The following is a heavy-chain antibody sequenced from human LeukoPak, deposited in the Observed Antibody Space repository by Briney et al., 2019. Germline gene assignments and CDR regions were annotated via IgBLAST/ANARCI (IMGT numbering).Heavy chain of an antibody. CDR3: ARDSSGYYYYYYGMDV. V-gene: IGHV1-18*01. J-gene: IGHJ6*02. CDR2: ISAYNGNT. CDR1: GYTFTSYG. D-gene: IGHD3-22*01. Sequence: ASVKVSRKASGYTFTSYGISWVRQAPGQGLEWMGWISAYNGNTNYAQKLQGRVTMTTDTSTSTAYMELRSLRSDDTAVYYCARDSSGYYYYYYGMDVWGQGTTVTVSS.